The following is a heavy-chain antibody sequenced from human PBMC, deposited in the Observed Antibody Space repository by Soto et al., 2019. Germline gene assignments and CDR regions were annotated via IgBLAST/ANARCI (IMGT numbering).Heavy chain of an antibody. CDR2: VYYSGET. V-gene: IGHV4-59*02. CDR3: ARGHMGWFDP. J-gene: IGHJ5*02. CDR1: GGSVSSYF. Sequence: QVQLQESGPRLVKPSETLSLTCTVSGGSVSSYFWSWIRQPPGKGLEWIGYVYYSGETNSNPSLKNRVTMSVATSKNQFSLRLNSVTAADSAVYYCARGHMGWFDPWGLGTLVTVSS. D-gene: IGHD3-16*01.